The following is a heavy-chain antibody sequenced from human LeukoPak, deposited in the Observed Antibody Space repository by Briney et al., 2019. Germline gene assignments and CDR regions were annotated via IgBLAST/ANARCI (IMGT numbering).Heavy chain of an antibody. CDR3: ARDHGGYVIDY. CDR2: INPNSGGT. V-gene: IGHV1-2*02. CDR1: GYTFTCYY. D-gene: IGHD3-22*01. Sequence: ASVKVSCKXSGYTFTCYYMHWVRQAPGQGLEWMGWINPNSGGTNYAQKFQGRVTMTRDTSISTAYMELSRLRSDDTAVYYCARDHGGYVIDYWGQGTLVTVSS. J-gene: IGHJ4*02.